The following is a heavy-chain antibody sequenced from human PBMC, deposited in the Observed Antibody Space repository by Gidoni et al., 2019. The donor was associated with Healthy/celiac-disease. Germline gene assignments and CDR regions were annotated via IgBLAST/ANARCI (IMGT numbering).Heavy chain of an antibody. Sequence: QVQLVQSGAEVKKPGSSVKVSCKASGGTFSSYAISWVRQDPGQGLEWMGRIIPILGIANYAQKFQGRVTITADKSTSTAYMELSSLRSEDTAVYYCARGGWLQPHLIYWGQGTLVTVSS. J-gene: IGHJ4*02. CDR1: GGTFSSYA. CDR3: ARGGWLQPHLIY. V-gene: IGHV1-69*04. CDR2: IIPILGIA. D-gene: IGHD6-19*01.